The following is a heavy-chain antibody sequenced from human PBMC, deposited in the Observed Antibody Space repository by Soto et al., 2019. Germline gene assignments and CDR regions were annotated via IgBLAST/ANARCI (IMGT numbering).Heavy chain of an antibody. V-gene: IGHV1-69*02. J-gene: IGHJ4*02. CDR1: GDTFSFYS. CDR2: FNPILSMS. D-gene: IGHD3-10*01. Sequence: SVKVSCKASGDTFSFYSINWVRQAPGLGLEWMGRFNPILSMSNSAQKFQGRVTLTADKSTSTAYMVLSSLRSEDTAMYYCATSYGSGSRAFDYWGQGALVTVSS. CDR3: ATSYGSGSRAFDY.